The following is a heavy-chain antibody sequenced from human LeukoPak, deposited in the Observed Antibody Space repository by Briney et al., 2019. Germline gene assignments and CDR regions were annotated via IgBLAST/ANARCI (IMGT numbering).Heavy chain of an antibody. D-gene: IGHD2-15*01. CDR1: GHTFTSYG. J-gene: IGHJ5*02. V-gene: IGHV1-18*01. Sequence: ASVKVSCKASGHTFTSYGISWVRQAPGQGLEWMGWISAYNGNTNYAQKLQGRVTMTTDTSTSTAYMELRSLRSDDTAVYYCARVRGVVVAANNWFDPWGQGTLVTVSS. CDR2: ISAYNGNT. CDR3: ARVRGVVVAANNWFDP.